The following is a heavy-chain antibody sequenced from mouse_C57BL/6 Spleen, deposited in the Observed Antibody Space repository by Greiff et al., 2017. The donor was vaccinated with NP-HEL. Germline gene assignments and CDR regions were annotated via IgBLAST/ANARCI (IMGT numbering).Heavy chain of an antibody. V-gene: IGHV5-6*01. Sequence: EVKVVESGGDLVKPGGSLKLSCAASGFTFSSYGMSWVRQTPDKRLEWVATISSGGSDTYYPDSVKGRFTISRDNAKNTLYLQMSSLESEDTAMYYCARVYGSRTHDCWGKGTTLTVSS. CDR2: ISSGGSDT. CDR3: ARVYGSRTHDC. J-gene: IGHJ2*01. D-gene: IGHD1-1*01. CDR1: GFTFSSYG.